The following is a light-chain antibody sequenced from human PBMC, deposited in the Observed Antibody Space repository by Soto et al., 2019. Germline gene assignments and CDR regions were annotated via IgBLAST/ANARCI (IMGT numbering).Light chain of an antibody. CDR1: SSKIGAGYD. CDR3: QSYDSSLSGWV. J-gene: IGLJ3*02. CDR2: GNS. Sequence: QSLLTQPPSVSGAPGQRVTISCTGSSSKIGAGYDVHWYQQLPGTAPKLLIYGNSNRPSGVPDRFSGSKTGTSASLAITGLQAEDEADYYCQSYDSSLSGWVFGGGTKLTVL. V-gene: IGLV1-40*01.